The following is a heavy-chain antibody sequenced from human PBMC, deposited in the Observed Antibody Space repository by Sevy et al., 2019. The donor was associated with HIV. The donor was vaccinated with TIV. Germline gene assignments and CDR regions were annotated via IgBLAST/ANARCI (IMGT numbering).Heavy chain of an antibody. V-gene: IGHV3-33*01. CDR2: IWYDGSNK. CDR3: ARDRPYGSGSHYLDY. J-gene: IGHJ4*02. Sequence: GGSLRLSCAASGFTFSSYGMHWVRQAPGKGLEWVAVIWYDGSNKYYADSVKGRFTSSRDNSKNTLYLQMNSLRAEDTAVYYCARDRPYGSGSHYLDYWGQGTLVTVSS. CDR1: GFTFSSYG. D-gene: IGHD3-10*01.